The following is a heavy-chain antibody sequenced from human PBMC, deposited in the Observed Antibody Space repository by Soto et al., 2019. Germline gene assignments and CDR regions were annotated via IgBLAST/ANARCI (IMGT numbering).Heavy chain of an antibody. Sequence: ASVKVSCKASGCNFSDYYIHWVRQAPGQGLEWMGWINPNSGGTKYAPRFQGGVTMTRDTSITTAYMELSRLRSGDTAVYYCAREPATAKPEGVDFWGQGTLVTV. CDR2: INPNSGGT. D-gene: IGHD1-1*01. J-gene: IGHJ4*02. CDR1: GCNFSDYY. V-gene: IGHV1-2*02. CDR3: AREPATAKPEGVDF.